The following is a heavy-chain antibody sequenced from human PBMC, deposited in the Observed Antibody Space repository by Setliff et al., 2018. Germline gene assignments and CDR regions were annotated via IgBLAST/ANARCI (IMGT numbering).Heavy chain of an antibody. Sequence: PSETLSLTCTVSGGSISSGSYYWSWIRQPAGKGLEWIGHIYTSGSTNYNPSLKSRVTTSVDTSKNQFSLKLSSVTAADTAVYYCATNPYQLLNFDYWGQGTLVTVSS. CDR2: IYTSGST. CDR3: ATNPYQLLNFDY. V-gene: IGHV4-61*09. CDR1: GGSISSGSYY. D-gene: IGHD2-2*01. J-gene: IGHJ4*02.